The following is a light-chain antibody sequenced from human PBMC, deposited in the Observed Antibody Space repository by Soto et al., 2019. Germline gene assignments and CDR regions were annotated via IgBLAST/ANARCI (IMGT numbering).Light chain of an antibody. CDR2: GVS. V-gene: IGLV2-14*03. CDR3: NSYSSSSSYV. J-gene: IGLJ1*01. Sequence: QSALTQPASVSGSPGQSITIPCTGTSSDVGGYDYVSWYQQHPGKAPKLMIYGVSYRPSGVSNRFSGSKSGDTASLTISGLQAEDEADYYCNSYSSSSSYVFGTGTKVPVL. CDR1: SSDVGGYDY.